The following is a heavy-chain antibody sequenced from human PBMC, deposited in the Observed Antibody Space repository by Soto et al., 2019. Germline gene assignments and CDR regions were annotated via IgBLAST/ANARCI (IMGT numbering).Heavy chain of an antibody. D-gene: IGHD3-3*01. CDR3: ARGGWYDFWSGSFDY. J-gene: IGHJ4*02. V-gene: IGHV1-69*01. CDR2: IIPIFGTA. Sequence: QVQLVQSGAEVKKPGSSVKVSCKASGGTFSSYAISWVRQAPGQGLEWMGGIIPIFGTANYAQKFQGRVTITANESTCTAYMELSSLRSDDTAVYYCARGGWYDFWSGSFDYWGQGTLVTVSS. CDR1: GGTFSSYA.